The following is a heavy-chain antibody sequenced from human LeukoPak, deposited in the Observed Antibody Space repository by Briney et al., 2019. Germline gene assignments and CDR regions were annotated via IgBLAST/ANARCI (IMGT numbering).Heavy chain of an antibody. J-gene: IGHJ4*02. V-gene: IGHV3-30*18. CDR3: AKDKGQWLVPEYFDY. CDR2: ISYDGSNK. Sequence: GGSLRLSCAASGFTFSSYGMHWVRQAPGKGLEWVAVISYDGSNKYYADSVKGRFTISRDNSKNTLYLQMNSLRAEDTAVYYCAKDKGQWLVPEYFDYWGQGTLVTVSS. D-gene: IGHD6-19*01. CDR1: GFTFSSYG.